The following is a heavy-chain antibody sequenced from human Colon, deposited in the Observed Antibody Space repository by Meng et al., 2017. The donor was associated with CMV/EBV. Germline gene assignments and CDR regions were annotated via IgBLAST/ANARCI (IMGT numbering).Heavy chain of an antibody. CDR1: GFPIVSHY. CDR3: VTGTTGYFDL. J-gene: IGHJ4*02. CDR2: IYAVGTP. D-gene: IGHD1-7*01. Sequence: GESLKISCSASGFPIVSHYMAWVRQAPGKGLEWVSLIYAVGTPYYADSVKGRFTISRDNDRNIIDLQMSSLTADDTAIYYCVTGTTGYFDLWGQGTTVTVSS. V-gene: IGHV3-53*01.